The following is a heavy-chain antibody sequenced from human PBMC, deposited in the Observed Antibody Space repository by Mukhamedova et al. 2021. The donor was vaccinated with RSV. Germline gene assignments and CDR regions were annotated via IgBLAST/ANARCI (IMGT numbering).Heavy chain of an antibody. CDR3: ARLREGPGTTNSAFDI. Sequence: GQGLEWMGGIIPIFGTANYAQKFQGRVTITADKSTSTAYMELSSLRSEDTAVYYCARLREGPGTTNSAFDIWGQGTMVTVSS. CDR2: IIPIFGTA. V-gene: IGHV1-69*06. D-gene: IGHD1-1*01. J-gene: IGHJ3*02.